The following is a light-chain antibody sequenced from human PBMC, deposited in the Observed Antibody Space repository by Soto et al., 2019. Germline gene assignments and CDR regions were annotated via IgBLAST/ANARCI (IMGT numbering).Light chain of an antibody. CDR2: RNN. Sequence: QSVLTQPPSASGTPGQRVNISCSGSSSNIGSNYVYWYRQFPGTAPKLLIQRNNQRPSGVSDRFSGSKSATSASLAISGLQSEDEADYYCASWDDSLNGPVFGGGTKLTVL. J-gene: IGLJ3*02. CDR3: ASWDDSLNGPV. CDR1: SSNIGSNY. V-gene: IGLV1-47*01.